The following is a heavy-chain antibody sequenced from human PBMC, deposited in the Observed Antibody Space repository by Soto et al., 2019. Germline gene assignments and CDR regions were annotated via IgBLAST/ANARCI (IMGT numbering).Heavy chain of an antibody. CDR1: GFTFSSYG. D-gene: IGHD5-12*01. Sequence: PGGSLRLSCAASGFTFSSYGMHWVRQAPGKGLEWVAVISYDGSNKYYADSVKGRFTISRDNSKNTLYLQMNSLRAEDTAVYYCAKIGGEYSGYEAFDYWGQGT. CDR2: ISYDGSNK. J-gene: IGHJ4*02. V-gene: IGHV3-30*18. CDR3: AKIGGEYSGYEAFDY.